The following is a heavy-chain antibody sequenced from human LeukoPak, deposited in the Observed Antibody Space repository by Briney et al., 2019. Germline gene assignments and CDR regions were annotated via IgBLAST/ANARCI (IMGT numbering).Heavy chain of an antibody. CDR3: AKDRGQWLVEVDY. D-gene: IGHD6-19*01. J-gene: IGHJ4*02. Sequence: GGSLRLSCAASGFTFSSYAMSWVRQAPGKGVGWVSAISGSGGSTYYADSVKGGVTISRDNSKNTLYLQMNSLRAEDTAVYYCAKDRGQWLVEVDYWGQGTLVTVSS. CDR2: ISGSGGST. CDR1: GFTFSSYA. V-gene: IGHV3-23*01.